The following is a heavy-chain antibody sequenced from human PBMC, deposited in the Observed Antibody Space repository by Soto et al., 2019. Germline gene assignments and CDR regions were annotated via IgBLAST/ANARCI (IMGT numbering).Heavy chain of an antibody. CDR2: ISSSGSYT. CDR1: GFTFSNYN. Sequence: EVQLVESGGGLVKPGGSLRLSCAASGFTFSNYNMNWVRQAPGKGLEWVSSISSSGSYTYYADSMKGRFTVSRDIAKTXQYLQMNNLRAEDTAVYYGARNFGVGSSWVYYGMDVWGQGTTVTVSS. D-gene: IGHD6-13*01. J-gene: IGHJ6*02. CDR3: ARNFGVGSSWVYYGMDV. V-gene: IGHV3-21*01.